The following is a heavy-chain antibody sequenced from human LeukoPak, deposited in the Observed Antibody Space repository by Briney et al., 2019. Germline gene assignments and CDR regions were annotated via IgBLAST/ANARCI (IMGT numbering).Heavy chain of an antibody. CDR2: IYYSGST. J-gene: IGHJ4*02. V-gene: IGHV4-39*01. Sequence: PSETLSLTCTVSGDSIRSSSYYWGWIRQPPGKGLEWIGNIYYSGSTYYNPSLRSRLTISLDTSKNQFSLTLSSVTAADTAVYYCARLQYYYDSNGYYSLYYFDYWGQGTVVTVSS. CDR3: ARLQYYYDSNGYYSLYYFDY. D-gene: IGHD3-22*01. CDR1: GDSIRSSSYY.